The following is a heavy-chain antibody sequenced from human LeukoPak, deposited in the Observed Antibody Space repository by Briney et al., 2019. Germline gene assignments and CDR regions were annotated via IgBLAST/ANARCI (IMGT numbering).Heavy chain of an antibody. J-gene: IGHJ3*02. CDR1: GFTFDDYA. CDR3: AKDITPSSYYDIRRPAGLDI. CDR2: ITWNRATI. Sequence: GGSLRLSCAASGFTFDDYAMHWVRQAPGKGLEWVSGITWNRATIGYADSVKGRFAISRDNAKNSLYLQMNSLRAEDTALYYCAKDITPSSYYDIRRPAGLDIWGQGTMVTVSS. D-gene: IGHD3-22*01. V-gene: IGHV3-9*01.